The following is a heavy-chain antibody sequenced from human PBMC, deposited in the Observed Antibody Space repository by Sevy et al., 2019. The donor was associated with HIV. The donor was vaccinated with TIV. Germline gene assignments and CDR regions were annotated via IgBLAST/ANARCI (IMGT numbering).Heavy chain of an antibody. V-gene: IGHV1-18*04. Sequence: ASVKVSCKASGYSFTSYGISWVRQAPGQGLEWMGWISGYSGNTNYAQNFQGRVTMTTDTSTGTAYMELETLRSDDTAEYYCARAGSLSPKSELQWFGDLGYYYYGMDVWGQGTTVTVSS. CDR1: GYSFTSYG. CDR3: ARAGSLSPKSELQWFGDLGYYYYGMDV. CDR2: ISGYSGNT. J-gene: IGHJ6*02. D-gene: IGHD3-10*01.